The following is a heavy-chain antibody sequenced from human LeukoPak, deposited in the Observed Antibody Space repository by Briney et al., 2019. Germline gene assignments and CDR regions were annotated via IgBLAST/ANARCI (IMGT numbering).Heavy chain of an antibody. CDR1: GFTFSSYA. CDR2: IYYSGST. V-gene: IGHV4-39*01. Sequence: GSLRLSCAASGFTFSSYAMSWVRQPPGKGLEWIGSIYYSGSTYYNPSLKSRVTISVDTSKNQFSLKLSSVTAADTAVYYCARRNQYYDFWSGYFSYFDYWGQGTLVTVSS. CDR3: ARRNQYYDFWSGYFSYFDY. D-gene: IGHD3-3*01. J-gene: IGHJ4*02.